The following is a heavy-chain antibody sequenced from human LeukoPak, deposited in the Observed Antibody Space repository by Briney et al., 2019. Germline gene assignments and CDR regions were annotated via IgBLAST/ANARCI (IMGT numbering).Heavy chain of an antibody. D-gene: IGHD2-8*02. CDR1: GFTFSSYG. Sequence: PGGSLRLSCAASGFTFSSYGMHWVRQAPGKGLEWVAFIRYDGSNKYYADSVKGRFTISRDNSKNTLYLQMNSLRAEDTAVYYCAKGTGWPQFYFDYWGQGTLVTVSS. CDR3: AKGTGWPQFYFDY. J-gene: IGHJ4*02. CDR2: IRYDGSNK. V-gene: IGHV3-30*02.